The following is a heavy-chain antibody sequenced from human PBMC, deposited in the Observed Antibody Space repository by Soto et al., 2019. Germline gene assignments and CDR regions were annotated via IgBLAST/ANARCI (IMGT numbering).Heavy chain of an antibody. D-gene: IGHD1-1*01. CDR3: VRGDNLNDEASDS. CDR1: GFMLSNHG. J-gene: IGHJ5*01. Sequence: QVQLVESGGGVVQPGRSLRLSCAASGFMLSNHGMHWVRQAPGKGLEWVAVIWADGNNKYYADSVKGRLTISRDNSKNTVYLQMDSLRAEDTAVYYCVRGDNLNDEASDSWGQGTRVTVSS. V-gene: IGHV3-33*01. CDR2: IWADGNNK.